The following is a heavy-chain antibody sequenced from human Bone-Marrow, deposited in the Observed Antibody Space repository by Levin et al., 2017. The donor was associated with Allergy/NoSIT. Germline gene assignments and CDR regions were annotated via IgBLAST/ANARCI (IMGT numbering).Heavy chain of an antibody. CDR3: ARGGSTYYDFWSGYSGAYDYDGMDV. J-gene: IGHJ6*02. CDR1: GGSISSYY. D-gene: IGHD3-3*01. V-gene: IGHV4-4*07. Sequence: SETLSLTCTVSGGSISSYYWSWIRQPAGKGLEWIGRIYTSGSTNYNPSLKSRVTMSVDTSKNQFSLKLSSVTAADTAVYYCARGGSTYYDFWSGYSGAYDYDGMDVWGQGTTVTVSS. CDR2: IYTSGST.